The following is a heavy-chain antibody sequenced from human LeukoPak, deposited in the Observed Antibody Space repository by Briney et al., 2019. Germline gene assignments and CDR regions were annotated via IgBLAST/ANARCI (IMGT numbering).Heavy chain of an antibody. CDR1: GFTFSNAW. V-gene: IGHV3-15*01. J-gene: IGHJ4*02. Sequence: PGGSLRLSCAASGFTFSNAWMSWVRQAPGKGLEWVGRIKSKTAGGTTDHAAPVKGRFTISRDDSKNTLYLQMNSLKTEDTAVYYCTRDGEFFDYWGQGTLVTVSS. CDR3: TRDGEFFDY. D-gene: IGHD3-10*01. CDR2: IKSKTAGGTT.